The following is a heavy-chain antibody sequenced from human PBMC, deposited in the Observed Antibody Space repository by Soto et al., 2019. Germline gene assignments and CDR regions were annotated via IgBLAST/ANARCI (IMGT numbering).Heavy chain of an antibody. Sequence: GGSLRLSCAVSGLTFSDYAIHWVRQAPGEGLEWVAVISNDGSKKFYIDSVKGRFTISRDNSKNTLFLQMNRLRADDTAMYYCAKAGANSSTWHSNWFDPWGQGTLVTVSS. D-gene: IGHD6-13*01. CDR2: ISNDGSKK. CDR1: GLTFSDYA. CDR3: AKAGANSSTWHSNWFDP. J-gene: IGHJ5*02. V-gene: IGHV3-30*04.